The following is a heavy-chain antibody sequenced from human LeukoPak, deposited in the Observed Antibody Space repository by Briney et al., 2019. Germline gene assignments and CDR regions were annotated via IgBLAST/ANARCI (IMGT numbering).Heavy chain of an antibody. CDR2: ISTTGSP. CDR3: ARHXDXYGXGNEYYYYGMDV. Sequence: SETLSLTCTVSGGSISTYYWSWIRQPAGKALEWIGRISTTGSPNYNPSLKSRVTISVDTSKNQFSLRLSSVTAADTAVYYCARHXDXYGXGNEYYYYGMDVWGQGTTVTVSS. D-gene: IGHD3-10*01. J-gene: IGHJ6*02. V-gene: IGHV4-4*07. CDR1: GGSISTYY.